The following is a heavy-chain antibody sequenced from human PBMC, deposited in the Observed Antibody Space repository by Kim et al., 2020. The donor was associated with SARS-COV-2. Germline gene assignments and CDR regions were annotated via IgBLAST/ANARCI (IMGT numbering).Heavy chain of an antibody. CDR2: ISYDGSNK. V-gene: IGHV3-30*18. CDR1: GFTFSSYG. Sequence: GGSLRLSCAASGFTFSSYGMHWVRQAPGKGLEWVAVISYDGSNKYYADSVKGRFTISRDNSKNTLYLQMNSLRAEDTAVYYCAKLRYDPAFPDPWGQGTL. CDR3: AKLRYDPAFPDP. J-gene: IGHJ5*02. D-gene: IGHD3-9*01.